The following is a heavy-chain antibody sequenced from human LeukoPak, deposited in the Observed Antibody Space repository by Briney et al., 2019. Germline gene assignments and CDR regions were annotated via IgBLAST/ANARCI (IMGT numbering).Heavy chain of an antibody. Sequence: SEALSLTCTVSGGSLSSYYWSWIRQPPGKGLEGVGYIYYSGSTNYNPSLKSRVTISVATSKNHFSLKLSSLTAPDTTVYYYARQLQDNRFDPWGQGTLVTVSS. J-gene: IGHJ5*02. CDR2: IYYSGST. CDR3: ARQLQDNRFDP. CDR1: GGSLSSYY. V-gene: IGHV4-59*08. D-gene: IGHD4-11*01.